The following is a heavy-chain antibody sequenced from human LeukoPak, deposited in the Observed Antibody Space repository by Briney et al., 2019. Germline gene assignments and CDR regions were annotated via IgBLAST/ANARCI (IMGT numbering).Heavy chain of an antibody. CDR2: INTNTGNP. CDR3: ARDRGYSSSWYGYYYYYYYMDV. CDR1: GYTFTSYA. V-gene: IGHV7-4-1*02. J-gene: IGHJ6*03. D-gene: IGHD6-13*01. Sequence: ASVKVSCKASGYTFTSYAMNWVRQAPGQGLEWMGWINTNTGNPTYAQGFTGRFVFSLDTSVSTAHLQISSLKAEDTAVYYCARDRGYSSSWYGYYYYYYYMDVWGKGTTVTVSS.